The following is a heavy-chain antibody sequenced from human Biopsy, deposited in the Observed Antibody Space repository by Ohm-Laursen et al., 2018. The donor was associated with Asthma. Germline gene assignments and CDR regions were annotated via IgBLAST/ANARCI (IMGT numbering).Heavy chain of an antibody. Sequence: SLRLSCTASGFTFGDYCMSWVRQVPGQGLEWVANIKHDGSEKNHVDSLKGRFTISRDNAENSLYLQMNSLRTEDTGVYYCAKTLHNTSGQEVGAMDVWGQGTTVTVSS. CDR2: IKHDGSEK. J-gene: IGHJ6*02. CDR1: GFTFGDYC. V-gene: IGHV3-7*01. CDR3: AKTLHNTSGQEVGAMDV. D-gene: IGHD2-2*01.